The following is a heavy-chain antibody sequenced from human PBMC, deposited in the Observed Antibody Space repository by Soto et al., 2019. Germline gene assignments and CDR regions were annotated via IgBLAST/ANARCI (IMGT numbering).Heavy chain of an antibody. D-gene: IGHD1-26*01. V-gene: IGHV3-30-3*01. CDR1: GFTFSSYA. J-gene: IGHJ4*02. Sequence: PGGSLRLSCAASGFTFSSYAMHRVRQAPGKGLEWVAVISYDGSNKYYADSVKGRFTISRDNSKNTLYLQMNSLRAEDTAVYYCARDGPYSGTHKFDYWGQGTLVTVSS. CDR3: ARDGPYSGTHKFDY. CDR2: ISYDGSNK.